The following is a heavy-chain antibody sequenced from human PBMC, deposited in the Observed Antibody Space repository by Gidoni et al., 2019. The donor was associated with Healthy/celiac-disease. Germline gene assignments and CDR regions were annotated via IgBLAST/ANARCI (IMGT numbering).Heavy chain of an antibody. V-gene: IGHV3-33*01. J-gene: IGHJ4*02. Sequence: QVQLVESGGGVVQPGRSLRLSCAASGFTFSSYGMHWVRPAPGKGLEWVAVIWYDGSNKYYADSVKGRFTISRDNSKNTLYLQMNSLRAEDTAVYYCARVGNYDSSGYYFPFDYWGQGTLVTVSS. CDR3: ARVGNYDSSGYYFPFDY. CDR2: IWYDGSNK. D-gene: IGHD3-22*01. CDR1: GFTFSSYG.